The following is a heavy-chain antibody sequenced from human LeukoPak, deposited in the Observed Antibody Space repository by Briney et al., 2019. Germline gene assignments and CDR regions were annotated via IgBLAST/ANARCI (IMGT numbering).Heavy chain of an antibody. CDR3: ARDLGGNSVVEGVVY. D-gene: IGHD4-23*01. CDR2: INPSGGST. J-gene: IGHJ4*02. V-gene: IGHV1-46*01. CDR1: GYTFTSYY. Sequence: ASVKVSCKASGYTFTSYYMHWVRQAPGQGLEWMGIINPSGGSTSYAQKFQGRVTMTRDTSTSTVYMELSSLRSEDTAVYYCARDLGGNSVVEGVVYWGQGTLVTVSS.